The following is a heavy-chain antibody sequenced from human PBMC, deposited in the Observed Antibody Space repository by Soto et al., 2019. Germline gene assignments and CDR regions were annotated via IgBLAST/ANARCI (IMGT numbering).Heavy chain of an antibody. CDR1: GYTFTTYD. V-gene: IGHV1-8*01. D-gene: IGHD7-27*01. CDR2: MSPKTGNT. J-gene: IGHJ5*02. Sequence: QVQLVQSGAEVKKPGASVKVSCKASGYTFTTYDINWVRQATGQGLEWIGWMSPKTGNTGYAQSFQGRVTMTRNPSISTAYMELSSLTSEDTAVYYCARGPANWGFYLWGQGTLVPVSS. CDR3: ARGPANWGFYL.